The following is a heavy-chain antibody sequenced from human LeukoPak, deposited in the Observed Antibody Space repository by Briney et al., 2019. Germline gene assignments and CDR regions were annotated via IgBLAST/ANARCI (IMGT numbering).Heavy chain of an antibody. Sequence: GESLKISCKGSGYTFSSYWIGWVRQMPGKGLEWMGIIFIGDSDTRYSPSFEGQVTISADKSISTAFLQWSSLKASDTAVYFCAKSDGYNYDYWGRGTLVTVSS. CDR3: AKSDGYNYDY. J-gene: IGHJ4*02. D-gene: IGHD5-24*01. V-gene: IGHV5-51*01. CDR2: IFIGDSDT. CDR1: GYTFSSYW.